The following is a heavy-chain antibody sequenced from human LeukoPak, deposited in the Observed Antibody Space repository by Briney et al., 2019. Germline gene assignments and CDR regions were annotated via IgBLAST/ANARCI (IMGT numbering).Heavy chain of an antibody. CDR2: INQDGSEE. V-gene: IGHV3-7*01. Sequence: GGSLRLSCAASGFTFSTSWMTWVRQAPGKGLEWVANINQDGSEEKYADSVKGRFTISRDNAKNSLSLQMSSLRAEDTAVYYCTRGTSSGYYSDYWGQGTLVTVSS. J-gene: IGHJ4*02. CDR1: GFTFSTSW. D-gene: IGHD3-3*01. CDR3: TRGTSSGYYSDY.